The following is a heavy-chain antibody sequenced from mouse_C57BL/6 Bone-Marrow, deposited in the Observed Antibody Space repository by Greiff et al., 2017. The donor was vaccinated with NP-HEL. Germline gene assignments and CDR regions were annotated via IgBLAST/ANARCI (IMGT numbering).Heavy chain of an antibody. CDR3: ARALWLGYFDV. CDR1: GFTFSDYG. J-gene: IGHJ1*03. Sequence: EVKLVESGGGLVKPGGSLKLSCAASGFTFSDYGMHWVRQAPEKGLEWVAYISSGRSTIYYADTVKGRFTISRDNAKNTLFLQMTSLRSEDTAMYYCARALWLGYFDVWGTGTTVTVSS. D-gene: IGHD2-2*01. V-gene: IGHV5-17*01. CDR2: ISSGRSTI.